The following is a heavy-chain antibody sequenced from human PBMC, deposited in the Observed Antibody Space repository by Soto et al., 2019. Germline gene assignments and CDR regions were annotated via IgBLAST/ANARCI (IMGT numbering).Heavy chain of an antibody. D-gene: IGHD3-3*01. CDR2: ISSGGSTI. CDR3: ARDRDYYDFWSGYYSPGTYGMDV. J-gene: IGHJ6*02. Sequence: GGSLRLSCAASGFTSSSYEMNWVRQAPGKGLEWVSYISSGGSTIYYADSVKGRFTISRDNAKNSLYLQMNSLRAEDTAVYYCARDRDYYDFWSGYYSPGTYGMDVWGQGTTATVSS. CDR1: GFTSSSYE. V-gene: IGHV3-48*03.